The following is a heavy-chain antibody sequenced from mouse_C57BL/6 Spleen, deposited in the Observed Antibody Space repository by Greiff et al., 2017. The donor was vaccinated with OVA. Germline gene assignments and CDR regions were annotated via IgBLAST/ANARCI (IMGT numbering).Heavy chain of an antibody. J-gene: IGHJ4*01. CDR2: ISYDGSN. D-gene: IGHD2-4*01. CDR3: ARGGGYYDYEGVDAMDY. CDR1: GYSITSGYS. V-gene: IGHV3-6*01. Sequence: ESGPGLVKPSQSLSLTCSVTGYSITSGYSWNWIRQFPGNKLEWMGYISYDGSNNYNPSLKNRISITRDTSKNQFFLKLNSVTTEDTATYYCARGGGYYDYEGVDAMDYWGQGTSVTVSS.